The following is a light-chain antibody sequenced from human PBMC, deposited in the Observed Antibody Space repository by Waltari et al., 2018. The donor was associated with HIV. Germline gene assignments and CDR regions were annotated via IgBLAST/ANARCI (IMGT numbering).Light chain of an antibody. CDR2: DGS. V-gene: IGLV2-14*01. Sequence: QSALTQPASVSGSPGQSITISCTGTSSDVGGYNYVSWYQQHPGKAPKLMIYDGSKRPSGVSKRFSGSKSGNTASLTISGLQAEDEADYYCSSYTSSSTSVVFGGGTKLTVL. CDR3: SSYTSSSTSVV. CDR1: SSDVGGYNY. J-gene: IGLJ2*01.